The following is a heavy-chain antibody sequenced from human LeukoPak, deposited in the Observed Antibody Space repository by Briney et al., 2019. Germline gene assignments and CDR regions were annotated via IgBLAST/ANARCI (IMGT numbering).Heavy chain of an antibody. J-gene: IGHJ1*01. CDR2: ISGSGGST. D-gene: IGHD6-19*01. Sequence: GGSLRLSCAASRFTFSSYAMSWVRQAPGKGLEWVSAISGSGGSTYYADSVKGRFTISRDNSKNTLYLQMNSLRAEDTAVYYCAKDPRQWLPIEYFQHWGQGTLVTVSS. V-gene: IGHV3-23*01. CDR1: RFTFSSYA. CDR3: AKDPRQWLPIEYFQH.